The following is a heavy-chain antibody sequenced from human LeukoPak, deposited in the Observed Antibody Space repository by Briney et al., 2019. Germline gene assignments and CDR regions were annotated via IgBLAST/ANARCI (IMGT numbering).Heavy chain of an antibody. J-gene: IGHJ4*02. CDR1: VFTLSSHW. D-gene: IGHD1-7*01. CDR3: ARWEIRGTAHKLDY. V-gene: IGHV3-7*01. CDR2: INQDGSAK. Sequence: GGSLRLSCVASVFTLSSHWMSWVRQAPGKGLEWVANINQDGSAKYFVDSVKGRFTISRDNAKNSMYLQMNSLRAEDTAVYYCARWEIRGTAHKLDYWGQGTLVTVSS.